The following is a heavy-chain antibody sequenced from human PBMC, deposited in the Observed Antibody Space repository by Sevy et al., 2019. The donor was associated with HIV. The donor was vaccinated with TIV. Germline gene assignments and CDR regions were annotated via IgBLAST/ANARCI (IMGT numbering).Heavy chain of an antibody. CDR1: GGSMRNFY. CDR3: AGSGFLEWAGSTRGPRNWFDP. CDR2: IYYSGST. J-gene: IGHJ5*02. D-gene: IGHD3-3*01. V-gene: IGHV4-59*13. Sequence: SETLSLTCSVSGGSMRNFYWSWIRQPPGKGLEWIGNIYYSGSTNYNPSLKSRVTMSVDTSKNQFSLKLGSVTAADPAVYYCAGSGFLEWAGSTRGPRNWFDPWGQGTLVTVSS.